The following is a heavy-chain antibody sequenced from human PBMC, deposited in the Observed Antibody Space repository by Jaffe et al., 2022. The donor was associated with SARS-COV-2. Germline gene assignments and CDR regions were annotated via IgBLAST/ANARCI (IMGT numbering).Heavy chain of an antibody. D-gene: IGHD2-2*02. Sequence: QVQLQESGPGLVKPSQTLSLTCTVSGGSISSGSYYWSWIRQPAGKGLEWIGRIYTSGSTNYNPSLKSRVTISVDTSKNQFSLKLSSVTAADTAVYYCAREKRPAATPYYYYYGMDVWGQGTTVTVSS. J-gene: IGHJ6*02. CDR2: IYTSGST. CDR3: AREKRPAATPYYYYYGMDV. CDR1: GGSISSGSYY. V-gene: IGHV4-61*02.